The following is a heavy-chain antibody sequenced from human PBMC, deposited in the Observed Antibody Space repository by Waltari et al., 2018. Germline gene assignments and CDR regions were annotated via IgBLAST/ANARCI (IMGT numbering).Heavy chain of an antibody. CDR2: ISYDGSNK. V-gene: IGHV3-30*18. CDR3: AKDCRADRYSYGWYFDL. Sequence: QVQLVESGGGVVQPGRSLRLSCAASGFTFSSYGMHWVRQAQGKGLEWVAVISYDGSNKDYADSVKGRFTISRDNSTNTLYLQMNSLRAEDTAVYYCAKDCRADRYSYGWYFDLWGRGTLVTVSS. D-gene: IGHD5-18*01. CDR1: GFTFSSYG. J-gene: IGHJ2*01.